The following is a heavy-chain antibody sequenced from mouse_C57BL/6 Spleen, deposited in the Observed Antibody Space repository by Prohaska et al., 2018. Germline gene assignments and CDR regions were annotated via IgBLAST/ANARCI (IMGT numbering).Heavy chain of an antibody. CDR1: GFIFNTYA. D-gene: IGHD3-1*01. J-gene: IGHJ3*01. CDR3: LRQSLGGAWFAY. Sequence: VQLVESGGGLVQPKGSLKLSCAASGFIFNTYAMNWVRQTPGKGLEWVARIRSKSNKYATYYADSVKDRFTIYRDDSESMLYLQMNNLKTEDTAMYYCLRQSLGGAWFAYWGQGTLVTVSA. V-gene: IGHV10-1*01. CDR2: IRSKSNKYAT.